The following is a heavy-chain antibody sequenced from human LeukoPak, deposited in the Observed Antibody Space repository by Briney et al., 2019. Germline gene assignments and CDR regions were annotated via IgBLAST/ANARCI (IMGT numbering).Heavy chain of an antibody. CDR3: AIDRGSGFGSDY. Sequence: ASVKVSCKASGYTFSAYYMHWVRQAPGQGLEWMGWINPNGGGTNYAQKFQGRVTMTRDTSISTAYMELSRLTSDDTAIYYCAIDRGSGFGSDYWGQGTLVTVSS. CDR2: INPNGGGT. CDR1: GYTFSAYY. D-gene: IGHD5-12*01. V-gene: IGHV1-2*02. J-gene: IGHJ4*02.